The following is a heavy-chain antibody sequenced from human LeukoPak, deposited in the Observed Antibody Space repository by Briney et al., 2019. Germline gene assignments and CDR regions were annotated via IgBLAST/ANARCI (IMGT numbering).Heavy chain of an antibody. CDR2: IKQDGSEK. CDR3: ARDERAYDSSGYYYDAFDI. D-gene: IGHD3-22*01. V-gene: IGHV3-7*01. CDR1: GFPFSAYW. Sequence: GGSLRLSCAASGFPFSAYWMTWVRQAPGKGLEWVANIKQDGSEKSYVDSVKGRFIISRDNAKNSLYLQMNSLRAEDTAMYYCARDERAYDSSGYYYDAFDIWGQGTMVTVSS. J-gene: IGHJ3*02.